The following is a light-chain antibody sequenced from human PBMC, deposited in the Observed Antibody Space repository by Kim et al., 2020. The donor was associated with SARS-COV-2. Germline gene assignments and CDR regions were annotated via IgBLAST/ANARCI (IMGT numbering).Light chain of an antibody. V-gene: IGKV3-15*01. CDR3: QQYNDLPLT. CDR1: QSVNSN. J-gene: IGKJ4*01. CDR2: GAF. Sequence: EIIMTQSPATLSVSPGERVTLSCRASQSVNSNLAWYQQRPGQAPRFLISGAFTRATGVPARFSGSGSGTEFTLTISSLQSEDFAVYYCQQYNDLPLTFGGGTKVDIK.